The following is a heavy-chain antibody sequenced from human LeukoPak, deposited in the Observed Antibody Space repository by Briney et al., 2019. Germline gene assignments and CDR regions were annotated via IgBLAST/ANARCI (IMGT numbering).Heavy chain of an antibody. V-gene: IGHV1-69*13. Sequence: GASVKVSCKASGGTFSSYAISWVRQAPGQGLEWMGGIIPIFGTANYAQKFQGRVTITADESTSTAYMELSSLRSEDTAVYYCARRRIAAAGGGSNWFDPWGQGTLVTVSS. CDR2: IIPIFGTA. D-gene: IGHD6-13*01. CDR3: ARRRIAAAGGGSNWFDP. CDR1: GGTFSSYA. J-gene: IGHJ5*02.